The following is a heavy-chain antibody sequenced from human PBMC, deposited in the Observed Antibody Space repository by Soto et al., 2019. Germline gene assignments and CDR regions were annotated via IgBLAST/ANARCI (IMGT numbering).Heavy chain of an antibody. Sequence: QVQLVQSGAEMKSPGSSVKVSCKATGYIFIGSYLHWIRQAPGKGPEWMGSINPATGDTDYAQTYQGRVILTGDTAIGTAYMELKWLTFDDTGMYYCARGPSEWGQGTLVTVSS. CDR1: GYIFIGSY. CDR2: INPATGDT. V-gene: IGHV1-2*02. CDR3: ARGPSE. J-gene: IGHJ4*02.